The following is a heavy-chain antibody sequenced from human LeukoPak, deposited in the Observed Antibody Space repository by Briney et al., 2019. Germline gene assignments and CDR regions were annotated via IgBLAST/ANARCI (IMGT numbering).Heavy chain of an antibody. J-gene: IGHJ4*02. Sequence: GGSLRLSCAASGFTLNKYSMNWVRQAPGKGLEWVSYTNSGSTSIHYANSVKGRYTISRDNAKNSLYLQMNSLRAEDTAVYYCASGGHIDYLGQGTLVTVSS. D-gene: IGHD3-16*01. CDR3: ASGGHIDY. CDR2: TNSGSTSI. V-gene: IGHV3-48*04. CDR1: GFTLNKYS.